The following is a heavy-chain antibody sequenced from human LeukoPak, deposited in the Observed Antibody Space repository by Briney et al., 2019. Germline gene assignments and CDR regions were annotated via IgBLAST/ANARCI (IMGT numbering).Heavy chain of an antibody. CDR2: IIPIFGTA. Sequence: ASVKVSCKASGGTFSSYAISWVRQAPGQGLEWMGGIIPIFGTANYAQKFQGRVTITADESTSTAYMELSSLRSEDTAVYYCALRGVDIVATKQFDYWGQGTLVTVSS. CDR3: ALRGVDIVATKQFDY. J-gene: IGHJ4*02. D-gene: IGHD5-12*01. V-gene: IGHV1-69*13. CDR1: GGTFSSYA.